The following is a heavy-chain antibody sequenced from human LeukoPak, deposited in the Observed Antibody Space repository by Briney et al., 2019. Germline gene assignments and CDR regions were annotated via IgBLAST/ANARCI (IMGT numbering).Heavy chain of an antibody. CDR1: GYTFTSYD. Sequence: ASVKVSCKASGYTFTSYDINWVRQATGQELEWMGWMNPNSGNTGYAQKFQGRVTMTRNTSISTAYMELSSLRSEDTAVYYCARDAGPYYYDSSGYHLYWGQGTLVTVSS. J-gene: IGHJ4*02. CDR2: MNPNSGNT. V-gene: IGHV1-8*01. D-gene: IGHD3-22*01. CDR3: ARDAGPYYYDSSGYHLY.